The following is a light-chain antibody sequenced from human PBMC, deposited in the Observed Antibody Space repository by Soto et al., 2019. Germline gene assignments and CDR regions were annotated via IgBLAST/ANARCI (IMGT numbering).Light chain of an antibody. V-gene: IGKV3-20*01. CDR2: AAA. CDR1: QRVSSNS. CDR3: QQYDTYFRYT. Sequence: PGDRATLSCRATQRVSSNSLAWYQQKPGQAPRLLIYAAATRATGIPDRFSGSGSGTDFTLTISRLEPEDFANYYCQQYDTYFRYTFGQGTKLDIK. J-gene: IGKJ2*01.